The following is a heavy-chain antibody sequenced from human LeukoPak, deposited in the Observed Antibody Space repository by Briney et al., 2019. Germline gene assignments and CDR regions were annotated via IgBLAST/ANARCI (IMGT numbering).Heavy chain of an antibody. CDR2: INHSGST. CDR1: GGSFSGYY. D-gene: IGHD4-11*01. Sequence: SETLSLTCAVYGGSFSGYYWSWIRQPPGKGLEWIGEINHSGSTNYNPSLKRRVTISVDTSKNQFSLKLSSVTAADTAVYYCARGGYSNYPVPPRFDPWGQGTLVTVSS. V-gene: IGHV4-34*01. J-gene: IGHJ5*02. CDR3: ARGGYSNYPVPPRFDP.